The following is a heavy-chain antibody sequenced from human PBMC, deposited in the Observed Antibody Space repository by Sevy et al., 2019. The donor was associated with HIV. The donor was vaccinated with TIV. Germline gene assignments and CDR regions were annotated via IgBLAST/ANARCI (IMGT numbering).Heavy chain of an antibody. CDR3: AGGYCSGGSCYSGFDL. J-gene: IGHJ2*01. Sequence: GGSLRLSCAASGFTFSSYSMNWVRQAPGKGLEWVSYISSSSSTIYYADSVKGRFTTSRDNAKNSLYLQMNSLRDEDTALYYCAGGYCSGGSCYSGFDLWGRGTLVTVSS. CDR1: GFTFSSYS. V-gene: IGHV3-48*02. CDR2: ISSSSSTI. D-gene: IGHD2-15*01.